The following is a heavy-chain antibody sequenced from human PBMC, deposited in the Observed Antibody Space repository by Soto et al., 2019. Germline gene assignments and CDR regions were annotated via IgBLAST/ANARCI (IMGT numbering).Heavy chain of an antibody. D-gene: IGHD3-10*01. J-gene: IGHJ4*02. Sequence: QVQLVQSGAEVKKPGASVKVSCKASGYTFTSYYMHWVRQAPGQGLEWMGIINTSGGSTSYAQKCQGRVTMTRDKSTSTVYMELSSLRSEDTAVYYCASYGSGSALDYWGQGTLVTVSS. CDR2: INTSGGST. CDR3: ASYGSGSALDY. CDR1: GYTFTSYY. V-gene: IGHV1-46*01.